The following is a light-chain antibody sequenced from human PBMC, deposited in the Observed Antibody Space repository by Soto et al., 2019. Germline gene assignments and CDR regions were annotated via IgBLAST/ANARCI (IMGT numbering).Light chain of an antibody. CDR1: QSVLYSSNNKNY. CDR2: RAS. J-gene: IGKJ1*01. V-gene: IGKV4-1*01. CDR3: QQYYTTPWT. Sequence: DIVMTQSPDSLAVSLGERATINCKSSQSVLYSSNNKNYLAWYQQKPGQPPKALIYRASTRESGVPDRFSGSGSGTDFTLTISSLQAEDVAVYYCQQYYTTPWTFGQGTKVDIK.